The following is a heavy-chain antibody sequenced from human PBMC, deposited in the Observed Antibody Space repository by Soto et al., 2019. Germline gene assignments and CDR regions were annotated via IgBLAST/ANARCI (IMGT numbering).Heavy chain of an antibody. CDR2: IYYSGST. CDR3: ARVSSIAASVDP. Sequence: TSETLSLTCTVSGGSISSGDYYWSWIRQPPGKGLEWIGYIYYSGSTYYNPSLKSRVTISVDTSKNQFSLKLSSVTAADTAVYYCARVSSIAASVDPWSQGTLVTVSS. J-gene: IGHJ5*02. V-gene: IGHV4-30-4*01. D-gene: IGHD6-6*01. CDR1: GGSISSGDYY.